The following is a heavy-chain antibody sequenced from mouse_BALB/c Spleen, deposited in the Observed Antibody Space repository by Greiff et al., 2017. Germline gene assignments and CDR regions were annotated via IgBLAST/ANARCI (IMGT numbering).Heavy chain of an antibody. CDR3: TIGGYEGYFDY. V-gene: IGHV1-7*01. CDR1: GYTFTSYW. J-gene: IGHJ2*01. D-gene: IGHD2-14*01. CDR2: INPSTGYT. Sequence: QVQLQQSGAELAKPGASVKMSCKASGYTFTSYWMHWVKQRPGQGLEWIGYINPSTGYTEYNQKFKDKATLTADKSSSTAYMQLSSLTSEDSAVYYCTIGGYEGYFDYWGQGTTLTVSS.